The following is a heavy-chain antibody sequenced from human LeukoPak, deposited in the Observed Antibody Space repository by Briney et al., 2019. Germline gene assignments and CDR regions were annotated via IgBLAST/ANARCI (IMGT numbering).Heavy chain of an antibody. V-gene: IGHV3-30*18. Sequence: GGSLRLSCAASGFTFSSYGMHWVRQAPGKGLEWVAVISYDGSNKYYADSVEGRFTISRDNSKNTLYLQMNSLRAEDTAVYYCAKDLQYYYDSSGYLPDFDYWGQGTLVTVSS. CDR3: AKDLQYYYDSSGYLPDFDY. CDR1: GFTFSSYG. J-gene: IGHJ4*02. D-gene: IGHD3-22*01. CDR2: ISYDGSNK.